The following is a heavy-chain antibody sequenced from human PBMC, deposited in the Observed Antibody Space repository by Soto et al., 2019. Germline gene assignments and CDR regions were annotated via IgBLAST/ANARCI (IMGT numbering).Heavy chain of an antibody. Sequence: GGSLRLSCTASGFTLTNTWMNWVRQAPGRGLEWVGRVMSKTDGGKTDYAAPVKGRFTIFVDDSENTMYLQMNSLIIEDTAIYYCARLGAHYQSLDPWGPGTLVTVSS. D-gene: IGHD2-2*01. CDR1: GFTLTNTW. V-gene: IGHV3-15*07. CDR2: VMSKTDGGKT. CDR3: ARLGAHYQSLDP. J-gene: IGHJ5*02.